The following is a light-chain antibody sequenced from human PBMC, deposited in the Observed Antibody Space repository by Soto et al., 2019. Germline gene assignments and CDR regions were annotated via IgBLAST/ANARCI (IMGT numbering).Light chain of an antibody. CDR3: QQYETYWT. Sequence: DIQMTQSPSTLSASVGDSVTITFRASQSISDWLAWHQQKPGQAPKLLIYKASSLESGVPSRFSGSGFGTEFTLTISSLQPDDFATYYCQQYETYWTFGQGTKVDIK. CDR2: KAS. CDR1: QSISDW. J-gene: IGKJ1*01. V-gene: IGKV1-5*03.